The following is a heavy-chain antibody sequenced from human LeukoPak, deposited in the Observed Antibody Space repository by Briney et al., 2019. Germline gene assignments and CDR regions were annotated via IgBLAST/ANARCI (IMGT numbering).Heavy chain of an antibody. J-gene: IGHJ4*02. D-gene: IGHD5-24*01. CDR3: ARDEGEMATIYFDY. V-gene: IGHV1-69*04. CDR2: IVPILGIA. CDR1: GGTFSSYA. Sequence: GASVKVSCKASGGTFSSYAISWVRQAPGQGLEWMGRIVPILGIANYAQKFQGRVTITADKSTSTAYMELSSLRSEDTAVYYCARDEGEMATIYFDYWGQGTLVTVSS.